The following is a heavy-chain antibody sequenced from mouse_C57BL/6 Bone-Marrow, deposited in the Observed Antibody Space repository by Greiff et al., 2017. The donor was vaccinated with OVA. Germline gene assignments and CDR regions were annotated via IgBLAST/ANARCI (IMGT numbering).Heavy chain of an antibody. CDR1: GFNIKDDY. CDR3: TGDYDPWFAY. D-gene: IGHD2-4*01. J-gene: IGHJ3*01. CDR2: IDPENGDT. V-gene: IGHV14-4*01. Sequence: EVQVVESGAELVRPGASVKLSCTASGFNIKDDYMHWVKQRPEQGLEWIGWIDPENGDTEYASKFQGKATITADTSSNTAYLQLSSLTSEDTAVYYCTGDYDPWFAYWGQGTLVTVSA.